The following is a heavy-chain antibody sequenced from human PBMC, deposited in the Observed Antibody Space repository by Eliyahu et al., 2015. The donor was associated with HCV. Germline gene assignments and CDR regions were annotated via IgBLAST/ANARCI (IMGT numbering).Heavy chain of an antibody. CDR2: ISNIGGDT. Sequence: EVQLLXSGGDLVQPGGSLSLXCAASGFPFSNFGMSXVRQAPGKGLGWVSVISNIGGDTYYADSVRGRFTISRDNSKNILYLQMNSLRAEDTAVYYCAKGALSDARRMRMDVWGQGTTVTVSS. CDR1: GFPFSNFG. D-gene: IGHD6-6*01. J-gene: IGHJ6*02. CDR3: AKGALSDARRMRMDV. V-gene: IGHV3-23*01.